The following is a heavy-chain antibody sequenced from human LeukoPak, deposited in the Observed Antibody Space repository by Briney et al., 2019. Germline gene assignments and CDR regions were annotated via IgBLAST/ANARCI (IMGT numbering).Heavy chain of an antibody. V-gene: IGHV4-39*01. D-gene: IGHD1-26*01. Sequence: SETLSLTCTVSGGSISSSSYYWGWIRQPPGKGLEWIGSIYYSGSTYYNPSLKSRVTISVDTSKNQFSLKLSSVTAADTAVYHCARHEGEYSGSYPDYWGQGTLVTVSS. J-gene: IGHJ4*02. CDR2: IYYSGST. CDR1: GGSISSSSYY. CDR3: ARHEGEYSGSYPDY.